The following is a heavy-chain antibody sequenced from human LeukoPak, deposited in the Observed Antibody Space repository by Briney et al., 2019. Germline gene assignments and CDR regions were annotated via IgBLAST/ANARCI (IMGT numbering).Heavy chain of an antibody. D-gene: IGHD3-3*01. CDR3: ARRFLTIDNWFDP. CDR1: GGSITSGEHY. CDR2: VAYTGST. J-gene: IGHJ5*02. Sequence: SETLSLTCTVSGGSITSGEHYCSWIRQPPGKGLEWIGYVAYTGSTNYNPSLSSRVTMSVDTSRNQFSLKLSSVTAADTAVYYCARRFLTIDNWFDPWGQGTLVTVSS. V-gene: IGHV4-30-4*01.